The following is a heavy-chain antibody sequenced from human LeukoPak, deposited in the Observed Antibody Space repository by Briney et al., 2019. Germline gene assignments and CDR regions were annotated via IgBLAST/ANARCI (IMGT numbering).Heavy chain of an antibody. V-gene: IGHV3-30*18. CDR1: GFTFSAYG. CDR3: AKGGGWEVQYYYYYMDV. Sequence: GGSLRLSCAASGFTFSAYGMHWVRQAPGKGLEWVAVISFDGSSKDYAESVRGRFTVSRDNSKNTLYLQMNSLRAEDTAAYYCAKGGGWEVQYYYYYMDVWGKGTTVTISS. D-gene: IGHD1-26*01. J-gene: IGHJ6*03. CDR2: ISFDGSSK.